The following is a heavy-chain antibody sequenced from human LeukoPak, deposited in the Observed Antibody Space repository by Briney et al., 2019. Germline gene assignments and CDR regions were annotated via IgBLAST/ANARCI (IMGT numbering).Heavy chain of an antibody. J-gene: IGHJ5*02. CDR2: MNPNSGNT. CDR1: GYTFTSYD. CDR3: AREYCSSTSCSADWFDP. D-gene: IGHD2-2*01. Sequence: GASVKVSCKASGYTFTSYDINWVRQATGQGLEWMGWMNPNSGNTGYAQKFQGRVTMTKNTSISTAYMELSSLRSEDTAVYYCAREYCSSTSCSADWFDPWGQGTLVTVSS. V-gene: IGHV1-8*01.